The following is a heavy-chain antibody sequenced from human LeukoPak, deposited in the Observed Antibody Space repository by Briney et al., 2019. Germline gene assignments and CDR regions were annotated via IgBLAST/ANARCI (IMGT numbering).Heavy chain of an antibody. V-gene: IGHV1-46*01. J-gene: IGHJ3*02. CDR1: GGTFSISA. Sequence: ASVKVSCKPSGGTFSISAINWVRQAPGQGLEWMGIINPSGGSTSYAQKFQGRVTMTRDMSTSTVYMELSSLRSEDTAVYYCANIIYGDSAFDIWGQGTMVTVSS. CDR2: INPSGGST. D-gene: IGHD3-10*01. CDR3: ANIIYGDSAFDI.